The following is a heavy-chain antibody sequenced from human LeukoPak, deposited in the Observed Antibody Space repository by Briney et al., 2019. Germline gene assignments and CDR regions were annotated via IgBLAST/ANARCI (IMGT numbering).Heavy chain of an antibody. D-gene: IGHD3-16*01. V-gene: IGHV4-30-4*07. J-gene: IGHJ3*02. CDR3: ARAPPILGAFDI. Sequence: SETLSLTCAVSGGSIRSGGYSWSWIRQPPGKGLEWIGYIYYSGSTYYNPSLKSRVTISVDTSKNQFSLKLSSVTAADTAVYCCARAPPILGAFDIWGERTMATVSS. CDR1: GGSIRSGGYS. CDR2: IYYSGST.